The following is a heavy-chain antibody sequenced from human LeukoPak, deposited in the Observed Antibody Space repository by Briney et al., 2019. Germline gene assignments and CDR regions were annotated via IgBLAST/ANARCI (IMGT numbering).Heavy chain of an antibody. Sequence: ASETLSLTCTVSGGSISSYYWSWIRQPAGKGLEWIGRIYTSGSTNYNPSLKSRVTMSVDTSKNQFSLKLSFVTAADTAVYYCARDWSYDFWSGYFSGIEGYNWFDPWGQGTLVTVSS. CDR3: ARDWSYDFWSGYFSGIEGYNWFDP. J-gene: IGHJ5*02. CDR1: GGSISSYY. V-gene: IGHV4-4*07. CDR2: IYTSGST. D-gene: IGHD3-3*01.